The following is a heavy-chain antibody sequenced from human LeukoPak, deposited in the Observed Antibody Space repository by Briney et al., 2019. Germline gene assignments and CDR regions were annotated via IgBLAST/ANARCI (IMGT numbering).Heavy chain of an antibody. CDR2: INHSGST. J-gene: IGHJ4*02. V-gene: IGHV4-34*01. Sequence: MSSETLSLTCAVHGGSFSGYYWTWIRQPPGKGLEWTGEINHSGSTNYNTSLKGRVTISVDTSKNQFSLKLSSVTAADTAVYYCARIGRDGYNFHYWGQGTLVTVSS. CDR3: ARIGRDGYNFHY. CDR1: GGSFSGYY. D-gene: IGHD5-24*01.